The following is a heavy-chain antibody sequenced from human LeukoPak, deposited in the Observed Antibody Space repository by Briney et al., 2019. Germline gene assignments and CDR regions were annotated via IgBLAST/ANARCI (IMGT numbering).Heavy chain of an antibody. Sequence: SETLSLTCTVSGDSISSSRYYWGWIRQPPGKGLEWIGSVYYSGSANYNPSLKSRVSISVDTSKNQFSLKVSSVTAADTAVYYCASHRGGLSSDFDYWGQGTVVTVSS. CDR1: GDSISSSRYY. CDR3: ASHRGGLSSDFDY. V-gene: IGHV4-39*01. CDR2: VYYSGSA. J-gene: IGHJ4*02. D-gene: IGHD2-15*01.